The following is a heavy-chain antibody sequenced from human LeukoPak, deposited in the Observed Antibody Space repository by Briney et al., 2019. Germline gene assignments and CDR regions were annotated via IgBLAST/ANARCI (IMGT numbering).Heavy chain of an antibody. CDR1: GFTFSSYE. J-gene: IGHJ6*03. V-gene: IGHV3-48*03. Sequence: GGSLRLSCAASGFTFSSYEMNWVRQAPGKGLEWVSYISSSGSTIYYADSVKGRFTISRDNAKNSLYLQMNSLRAEDTAVYYCARGGYSSGWHPRSYYIDVWGKGTTVTISS. D-gene: IGHD6-19*01. CDR2: ISSSGSTI. CDR3: ARGGYSSGWHPRSYYIDV.